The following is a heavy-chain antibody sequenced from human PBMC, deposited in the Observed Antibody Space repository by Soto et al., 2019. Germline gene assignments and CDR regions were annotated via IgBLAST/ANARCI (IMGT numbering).Heavy chain of an antibody. J-gene: IGHJ4*02. CDR3: SRGAGRLEY. CDR1: GGSISSYY. CDR2: IYYSGST. D-gene: IGHD1-1*01. Sequence: QVQLQESGPGLVKPSETLSLTCTVSGGSISSYYWSWIRQPPGKGLEWIGYIYYSGSTNYNPSLKXRXTXXVDTSKIQFSLNLSSVTAADTAVYYCSRGAGRLEYWGQGTLVTVSA. V-gene: IGHV4-59*01.